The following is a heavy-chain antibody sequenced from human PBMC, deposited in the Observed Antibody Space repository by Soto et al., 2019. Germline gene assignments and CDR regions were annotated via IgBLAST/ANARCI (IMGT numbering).Heavy chain of an antibody. D-gene: IGHD3-10*01. Sequence: EVQLVQSGAEVKKPGDSLTISCKAAVFIFTSYWLSWVRQMPGKGLEWMGMLNPKDSFANYSPSFRGHVTISPDTSVTAAYLKWSSLKASDTAIYYCVKHKSGGGSYPFDFWGQGTLVTVSS. J-gene: IGHJ4*02. CDR3: VKHKSGGGSYPFDF. V-gene: IGHV5-10-1*03. CDR1: VFIFTSYW. CDR2: LNPKDSFA.